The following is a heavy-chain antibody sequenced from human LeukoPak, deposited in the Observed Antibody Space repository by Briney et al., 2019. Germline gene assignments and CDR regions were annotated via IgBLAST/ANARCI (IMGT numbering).Heavy chain of an antibody. CDR2: ISYDGSNK. D-gene: IGHD3-3*02. J-gene: IGHJ4*02. Sequence: GGSLRLACAAYGFTFSTYGMHWVRQAPGKGLEWVAAISYDGSNKYYADSVQGRFTISRDNSKNTLYLQMKSLRAEDTAVYYCARVIFGVVALVADYWGQGTLVTVSS. CDR3: ARVIFGVVALVADY. V-gene: IGHV3-30*01. CDR1: GFTFSTYG.